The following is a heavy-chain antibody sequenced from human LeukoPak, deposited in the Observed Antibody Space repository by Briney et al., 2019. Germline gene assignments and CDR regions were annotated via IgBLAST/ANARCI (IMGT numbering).Heavy chain of an antibody. CDR1: GFTFSSYA. V-gene: IGHV3-23*01. J-gene: IGHJ4*02. Sequence: GGSLRLSCAASGFTFSSYAMSWVRQAPGKGLEWVSAISGSGDNNDNTYYADSVKGQFTISRDNSKNTLYLQMSSLRAEDTAVYYCARDLNIVVVPAAMSQNYWGQRTLVTVSS. D-gene: IGHD2-2*01. CDR2: ISGSGDNNDNT. CDR3: ARDLNIVVVPAAMSQNY.